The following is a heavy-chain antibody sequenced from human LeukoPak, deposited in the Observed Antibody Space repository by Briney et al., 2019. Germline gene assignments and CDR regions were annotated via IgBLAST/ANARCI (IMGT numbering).Heavy chain of an antibody. V-gene: IGHV1-46*01. CDR1: GYTFTSYY. J-gene: IGHJ4*02. CDR2: INPSGGGT. D-gene: IGHD2-21*02. CDR3: VRETSTIMAVPTIGGFGY. Sequence: ASVKVSCKASGYTFTSYYLQWVRQAPGQSLEWMGMINPSGGGTTFAQSFQGRVTMTRDMSTYTVYMELSSLRSEDTAVYYCVRETSTIMAVPTIGGFGYWGQGTLVAVSS.